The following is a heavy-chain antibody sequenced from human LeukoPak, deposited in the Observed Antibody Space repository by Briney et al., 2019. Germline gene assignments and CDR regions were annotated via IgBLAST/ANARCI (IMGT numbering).Heavy chain of an antibody. V-gene: IGHV3-23*01. CDR3: TKSLTMWFGDSSGSDY. CDR2: ISGSGGST. J-gene: IGHJ4*02. CDR1: GFIFTNCA. D-gene: IGHD3-10*01. Sequence: GGSLRLSCAASGFIFTNCAMNWVRQAPGKGLEWVSAISGSGGSTYYADSVKGRFTISRDNSKNTLYLQMNSLRGEDTAVYYCTKSLTMWFGDSSGSDYWGQGTLVTVSS.